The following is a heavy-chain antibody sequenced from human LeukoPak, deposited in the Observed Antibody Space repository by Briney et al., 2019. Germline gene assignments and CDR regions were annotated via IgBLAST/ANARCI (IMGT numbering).Heavy chain of an antibody. CDR1: GFTFSSYA. D-gene: IGHD2/OR15-2a*01. J-gene: IGHJ4*02. Sequence: GGSLRLSCAASGFTFSSYAMHWVRQAPGKGLEWVAVISYDGSNKYYADSVKGRFTISRDNSKNTLYLQMNSLRAEDTAVYYCANNFYADYWGQGTLVTVSS. CDR3: ANNFYADY. CDR2: ISYDGSNK. V-gene: IGHV3-30*04.